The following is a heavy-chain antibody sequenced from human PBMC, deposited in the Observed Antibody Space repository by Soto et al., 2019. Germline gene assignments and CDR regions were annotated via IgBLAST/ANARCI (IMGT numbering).Heavy chain of an antibody. CDR1: GLTLITYG. J-gene: IGHJ4*02. Sequence: PGGSLRLSCAASGLTLITYGRHWVRQAPGKGLEWVAVISNDGSKKHYADSVKGRFTISRDNSKNTLYLQMNSLRAEDTAVYYCAKLPTYSYGLRRYAYWGQGTLVTVSS. D-gene: IGHD5-18*01. V-gene: IGHV3-30*18. CDR3: AKLPTYSYGLRRYAY. CDR2: ISNDGSKK.